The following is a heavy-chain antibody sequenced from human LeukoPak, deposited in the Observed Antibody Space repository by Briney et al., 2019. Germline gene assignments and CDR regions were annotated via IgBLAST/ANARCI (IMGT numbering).Heavy chain of an antibody. Sequence: GASVKVSCKASGYTFTSYDINWVGQATGQGLEWMGWMNPNSGNTAYAQKFQGRVTMTRNTSISTAYMELSSLRSDDTAVYYCASGQDWTPFDYWGQGTLVTVSS. V-gene: IGHV1-8*01. CDR3: ASGQDWTPFDY. D-gene: IGHD1-1*01. CDR1: GYTFTSYD. CDR2: MNPNSGNT. J-gene: IGHJ4*02.